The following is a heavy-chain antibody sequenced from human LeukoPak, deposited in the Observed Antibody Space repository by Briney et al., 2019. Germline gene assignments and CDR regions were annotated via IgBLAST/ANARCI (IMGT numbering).Heavy chain of an antibody. D-gene: IGHD4-17*01. Sequence: ASVKVSCKASGYTFTNYGITWVRQAPGQGLEWMGWISPYKGNTNYAQNLQGRVTMTTDTSTSTAYMEVRSLRSDGTAVYYCATEGGWGPTDYGDNVYWGQGTLVTVSS. CDR1: GYTFTNYG. CDR3: ATEGGWGPTDYGDNVY. J-gene: IGHJ4*02. CDR2: ISPYKGNT. V-gene: IGHV1-18*01.